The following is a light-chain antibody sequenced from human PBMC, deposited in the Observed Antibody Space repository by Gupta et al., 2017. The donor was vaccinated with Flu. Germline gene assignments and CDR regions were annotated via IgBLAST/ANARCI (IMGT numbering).Light chain of an antibody. CDR2: SAS. V-gene: IGKV3-15*01. CDR3: QQHNEWHRT. J-gene: IGKJ2*01. CDR1: QNIGTN. Sequence: IEMTQSPATLSVSPGERATLSCRASQNIGTNLAWYQQKPGQAPRLLIYSASARATTTPIRFSGSGSGTEFSLTISSLQSEDFAVYYCQQHNEWHRTFGQGTKLDIK.